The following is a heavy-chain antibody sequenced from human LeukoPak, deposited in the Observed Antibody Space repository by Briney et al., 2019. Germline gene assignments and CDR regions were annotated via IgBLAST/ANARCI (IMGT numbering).Heavy chain of an antibody. Sequence: GGSLRLSCAASGFTFDNYAMNWVRQAPGKELEWVSGVSSSGGNTYYADSVKGRFTISRDNSKNTQYLQMNSLRAEDAAVYYCAKGDWNYGDFDYWGQGTLVTVSS. J-gene: IGHJ4*02. D-gene: IGHD1-7*01. V-gene: IGHV3-23*01. CDR2: VSSSGGNT. CDR3: AKGDWNYGDFDY. CDR1: GFTFDNYA.